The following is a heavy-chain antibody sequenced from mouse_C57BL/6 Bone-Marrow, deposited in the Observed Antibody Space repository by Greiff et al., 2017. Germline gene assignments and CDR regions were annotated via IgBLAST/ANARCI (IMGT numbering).Heavy chain of an antibody. D-gene: IGHD1-1*01. CDR1: GFTFSDFY. Sequence: EVHLVESGGGLVQSGRSLRLSCATSGFTFSDFYMEWVRQAPGKGLEWIAASRNKANDYTTEYSASVKGRFIVSRDTSQSILYLQMNALRAEDTAIYYCARVYGAWFAYWGQGTLVTVSA. J-gene: IGHJ3*01. CDR2: SRNKANDYTT. CDR3: ARVYGAWFAY. V-gene: IGHV7-1*01.